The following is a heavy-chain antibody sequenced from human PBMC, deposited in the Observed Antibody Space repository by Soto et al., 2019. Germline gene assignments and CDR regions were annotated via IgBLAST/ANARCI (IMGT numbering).Heavy chain of an antibody. D-gene: IGHD6-19*01. J-gene: IGHJ2*01. CDR3: ARGRYFATTHRQWWYFDF. CDR2: ISPANGDK. CDR1: GYTFITSG. V-gene: IGHV1-18*01. Sequence: QVELMQSGPEVKRPGTSVKVSCKASGYTFITSGINWVRQTPGQPLEWVGWISPANGDKKYAQKFKDRVILTSETSTDTVNMELTNLSSDDTAVYFCARGRYFATTHRQWWYFDFWGRGTPVTVSS.